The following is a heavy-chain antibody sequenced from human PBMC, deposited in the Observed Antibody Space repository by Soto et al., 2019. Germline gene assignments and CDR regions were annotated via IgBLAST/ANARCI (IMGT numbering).Heavy chain of an antibody. CDR1: GGSIRSGGYY. CDR2: IYYSGNT. V-gene: IGHV4-31*03. D-gene: IGHD2-21*01. J-gene: IGHJ5*02. CDR3: ARLRIATNNYKWFDP. Sequence: PSETLSLTCTVSGGSIRSGGYYWSWVRQNPRRGLEWIGNIYYSGNTYYNPPLKSRLTISVDTSKNQFSLNLSSVTAADTAVYYCARLRIATNNYKWFDPWGQGTLVTVSS.